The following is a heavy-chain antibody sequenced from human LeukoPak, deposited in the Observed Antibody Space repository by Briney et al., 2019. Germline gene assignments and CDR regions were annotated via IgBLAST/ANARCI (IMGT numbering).Heavy chain of an antibody. CDR1: GYTFTGYY. J-gene: IGHJ4*02. CDR3: ARALSTTVGDY. D-gene: IGHD4-23*01. CDR2: INPNSGGT. V-gene: IGHV1-2*02. Sequence: ASVKVSCKASGYTFTGYYMHWVRQAPGQGLEWMGWINPNSGGTNYAQKIQGRVTMTRDTSIITAYMELSRLRSDDTAVYYCARALSTTVGDYWGQGTLVTVSS.